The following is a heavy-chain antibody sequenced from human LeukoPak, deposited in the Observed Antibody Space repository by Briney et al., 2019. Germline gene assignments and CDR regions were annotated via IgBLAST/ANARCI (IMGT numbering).Heavy chain of an antibody. V-gene: IGHV3-15*01. D-gene: IGHD3-10*01. Sequence: GGSLRLSCAASGFTFSNAWMSWVRQAPGKGLEWVGRIKSKTDGGTTDYAAPVKGRFTISRDDSKSTLYLQMNSLKTEDTAVYYCTTLITYYYGSGRDYWGQGTLVTVSS. CDR2: IKSKTDGGTT. CDR1: GFTFSNAW. CDR3: TTLITYYYGSGRDY. J-gene: IGHJ4*02.